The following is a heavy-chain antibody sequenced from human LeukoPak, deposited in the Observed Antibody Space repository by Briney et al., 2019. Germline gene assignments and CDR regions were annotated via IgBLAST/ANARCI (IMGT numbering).Heavy chain of an antibody. CDR1: GFTFSTYW. D-gene: IGHD3-3*01. V-gene: IGHV4-39*01. CDR2: IYYGGYT. Sequence: PGGSLRLSCSASGFTFSTYWMSWVRQPPGKGLEWIGSIYYGGYTYYNPSLKSRVTISVDTSKNQFSLKLSSVTAADTAIYYCQSRFLEWLLDYWGQGTLVTVSS. CDR3: QSRFLEWLLDY. J-gene: IGHJ4*02.